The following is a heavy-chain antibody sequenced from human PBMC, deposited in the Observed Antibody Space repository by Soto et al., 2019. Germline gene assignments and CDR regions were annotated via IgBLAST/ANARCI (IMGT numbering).Heavy chain of an antibody. CDR1: GGTFGSYA. V-gene: IGHV1-69*13. CDR3: ASEGSTTQPEGYFDY. CDR2: IIPIFGTA. Sequence: ASVKVSCKASGGTFGSYAISWVRQAPGQGLEWMGGIIPIFGTANYAQKFQGRVTITADESTSTAYMELSSLRSEDTAVYYCASEGSTTQPEGYFDYWGQGTLVTVSS. J-gene: IGHJ4*02. D-gene: IGHD2-2*01.